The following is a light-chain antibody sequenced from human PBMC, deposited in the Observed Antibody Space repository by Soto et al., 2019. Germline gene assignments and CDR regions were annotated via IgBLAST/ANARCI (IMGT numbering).Light chain of an antibody. CDR3: QLYGVPPYS. J-gene: IGKJ2*03. CDR2: GAS. CDR1: QDIASIY. Sequence: DIVWPQSPDTLSLSSGEGATLSCRSSQDIASIYLAWYQQRRGQAPRLLSYGASSRATGIPDRFSGRESGTDFTLTISLLEPEDCARDCSQLYGVPPYSFALGTKVDI. V-gene: IGKV3-20*01.